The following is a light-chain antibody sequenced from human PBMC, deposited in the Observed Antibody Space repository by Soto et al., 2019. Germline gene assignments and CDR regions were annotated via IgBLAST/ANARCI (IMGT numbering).Light chain of an antibody. CDR3: QQYDTSLPYT. V-gene: IGKV3-20*01. CDR1: QSVNNNY. Sequence: ENVFMPFPGDPFLFPGDRATPPRGARQSVNNNYLAWYQHKPGQAPRLLIYGASSRATGIPDRFSGSGSGTDFTLTIRRLEPEDFAVYYCQQYDTSLPYTFGGGTKVDIK. J-gene: IGKJ4*01. CDR2: GAS.